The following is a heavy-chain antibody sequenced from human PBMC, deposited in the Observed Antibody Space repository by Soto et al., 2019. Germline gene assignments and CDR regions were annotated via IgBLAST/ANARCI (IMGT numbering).Heavy chain of an antibody. Sequence: SETLSLTCAVSGGSISSANWWTWVRQPPGKGLEWIGESYHGGSTSYNPSLKSRVTLSLDKFKNHFSLNLTSVTAADTAVYYCARLSFSYGVDAWGQGTTVTVSS. J-gene: IGHJ6*02. CDR3: ARLSFSYGVDA. CDR1: GGSISSANW. CDR2: SYHGGST. V-gene: IGHV4-4*02.